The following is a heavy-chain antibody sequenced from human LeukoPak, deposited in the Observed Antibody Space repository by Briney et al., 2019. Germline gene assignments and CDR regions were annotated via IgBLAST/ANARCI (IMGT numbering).Heavy chain of an antibody. CDR2: IIPIFGTA. J-gene: IGHJ4*02. CDR3: ARAAARWLQLSY. D-gene: IGHD5-24*01. V-gene: IGHV1-69*05. CDR1: GGTFSSYA. Sequence: ASVKVSCKASGGTFSSYAISWVRQAPGQGLEWMGGIIPIFGTANYAQKFQGRVTITTDESTSTAYMELSSLRSEDTAVYYCARAAARWLQLSYWGQGTLVTVSS.